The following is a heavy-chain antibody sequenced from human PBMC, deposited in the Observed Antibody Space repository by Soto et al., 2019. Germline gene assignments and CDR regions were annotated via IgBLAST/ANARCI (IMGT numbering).Heavy chain of an antibody. CDR3: ARGVHYYDSSGYFDY. J-gene: IGHJ4*02. CDR1: GGTFSNYA. D-gene: IGHD3-22*01. Sequence: SVKVSCKASGGTFSNYAISWVRQAPGQGLEWMGGIIPIFGTANYAQKFQGRVTITADESTSTAYMELSSLRSEDTAVYYCARGVHYYDSSGYFDYWGQGTLVTVSS. V-gene: IGHV1-69*13. CDR2: IIPIFGTA.